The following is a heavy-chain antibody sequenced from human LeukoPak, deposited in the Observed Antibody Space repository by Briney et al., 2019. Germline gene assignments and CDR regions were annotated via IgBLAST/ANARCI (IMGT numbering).Heavy chain of an antibody. CDR2: IYTSGST. Sequence: PSETLSLTCTVSGGSISSYYWSWIRQPAGKGLEWIGRIYTSGSTNYNPSLTSRVTMSVDTSKNQFSLKLSSVTAADTAVYYCARDRPDSSGCATIGDAFDIWGQGTMVTVSS. CDR1: GGSISSYY. J-gene: IGHJ3*02. V-gene: IGHV4-4*07. CDR3: ARDRPDSSGCATIGDAFDI. D-gene: IGHD6-19*01.